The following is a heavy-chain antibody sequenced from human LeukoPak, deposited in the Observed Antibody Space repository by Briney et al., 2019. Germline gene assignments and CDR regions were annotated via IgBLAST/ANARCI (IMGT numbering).Heavy chain of an antibody. J-gene: IGHJ2*01. CDR3: ARDRRSELYYLYFDL. Sequence: SQTLSLTCTVSGGSISSGGYYWSWIRQHPGKGLEYIGYFYYSGSTYYNPSLKSRVTIAVDTSKSQYSLKLSSVTAADTAVYYCARDRRSELYYLYFDLWGRGTLVTVSS. D-gene: IGHD1-26*01. V-gene: IGHV4-31*03. CDR2: FYYSGST. CDR1: GGSISSGGYY.